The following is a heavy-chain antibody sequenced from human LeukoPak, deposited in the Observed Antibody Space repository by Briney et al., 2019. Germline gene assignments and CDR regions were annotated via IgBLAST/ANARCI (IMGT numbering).Heavy chain of an antibody. Sequence: GRSLRLSCAASGFTFDDYAMHWVRQAPGKGLEGVSGISWNSGSIGYADSVKGRFTISRDNAKNSLYLQMNSLRAEDTALYYCAKDIGGSSSGYYFDYWGQGTLVTVSS. J-gene: IGHJ4*02. V-gene: IGHV3-9*01. D-gene: IGHD3-16*01. CDR3: AKDIGGSSSGYYFDY. CDR2: ISWNSGSI. CDR1: GFTFDDYA.